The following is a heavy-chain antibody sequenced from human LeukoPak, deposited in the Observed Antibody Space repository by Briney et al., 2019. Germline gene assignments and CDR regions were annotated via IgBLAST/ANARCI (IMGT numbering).Heavy chain of an antibody. CDR3: ARQISDYYYYYIDV. Sequence: PSETLSLTCTVSGGSISSSHYYWGWIRQSPGKGLEWIGTIYYSGTTYYNPSLESRVTISEDTSKNHFSLMLRSVTAADTAVYYCARQISDYYYYYIDVWGKGTTVTVSS. CDR1: GGSISSSHYY. D-gene: IGHD3-10*01. V-gene: IGHV4-39*01. CDR2: IYYSGTT. J-gene: IGHJ6*03.